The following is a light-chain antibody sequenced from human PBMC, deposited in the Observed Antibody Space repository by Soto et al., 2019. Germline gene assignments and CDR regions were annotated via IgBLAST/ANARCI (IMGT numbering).Light chain of an antibody. J-gene: IGLJ3*02. Sequence: QSALTQPASVSASPGQSITISCTGTGSDVGRYNLVSWFQQHPGKAPKLFIFEGTERPSGVSNRFSGSRSGNTASLTISGLQAEDEADYYSCSYAGGSTWVFGGGTKLTVL. CDR1: GSDVGRYNL. CDR3: CSYAGGSTWV. V-gene: IGLV2-23*01. CDR2: EGT.